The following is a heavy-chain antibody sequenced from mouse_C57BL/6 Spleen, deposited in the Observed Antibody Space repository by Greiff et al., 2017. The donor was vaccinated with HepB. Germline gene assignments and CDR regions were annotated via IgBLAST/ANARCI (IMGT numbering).Heavy chain of an antibody. CDR1: GYTFTDYE. CDR2: IDPETGGT. Sequence: QVHVKQSGAELVRPGASVTLSCKASGYTFTDYEMHWVKQTPVHGLEWIGAIDPETGGTAYNQKFKGKAILTADKSSSTAYMELRSLTSEDSAVYYCTRAGYYGSSYYAMDYWGQGTSVTVSS. V-gene: IGHV1-15*01. J-gene: IGHJ4*01. CDR3: TRAGYYGSSYYAMDY. D-gene: IGHD1-1*01.